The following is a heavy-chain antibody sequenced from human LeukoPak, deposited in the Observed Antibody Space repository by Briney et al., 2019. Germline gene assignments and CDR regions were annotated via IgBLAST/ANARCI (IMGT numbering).Heavy chain of an antibody. CDR1: GYTLTELS. CDR3: ARAIWCSSTSCHYYFDY. CDR2: ISAYNGNT. J-gene: IGHJ4*02. V-gene: IGHV1-18*01. D-gene: IGHD2-2*01. Sequence: ASVKVSCKVSGYTLTELSMHWVRQAPGQGLEWMGWISAYNGNTNYAQKLQGRVTMTTDTSTSTAYMELRSLRSDDTAVYYCARAIWCSSTSCHYYFDYWGQGTLVTVSS.